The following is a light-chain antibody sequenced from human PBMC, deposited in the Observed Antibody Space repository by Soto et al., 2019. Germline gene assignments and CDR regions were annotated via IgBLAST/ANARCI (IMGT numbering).Light chain of an antibody. J-gene: IGLJ1*01. CDR2: EVT. CDR1: SSDVGGYNY. V-gene: IGLV2-8*01. CDR3: SSYAGGYNDV. Sequence: QSALTQPPSASGYPGQSVTISCTGTSSDVGGYNYVSWYQQHPGKAPKLLIYEVTKRPSGVPDRFSGSKSGNTASLTVSGVQAEDEADYYCSSYAGGYNDVFGTGTKVTVL.